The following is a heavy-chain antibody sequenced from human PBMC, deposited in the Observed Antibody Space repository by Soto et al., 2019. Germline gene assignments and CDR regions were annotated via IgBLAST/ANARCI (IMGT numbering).Heavy chain of an antibody. V-gene: IGHV1-69*13. D-gene: IGHD2-15*01. J-gene: IGHJ4*02. CDR2: IIPIFGTA. CDR3: ARSGVVVVAATPIHVDY. CDR1: GGTFSSYA. Sequence: ASVKVSCKASGGTFSSYAISWVRQAPGQGLEWMGGIIPIFGTANYAQKFQGRVTITADESTSTAYMELSSLRSEDTAVYYCARSGVVVVAATPIHVDYWGQGTLVTVSS.